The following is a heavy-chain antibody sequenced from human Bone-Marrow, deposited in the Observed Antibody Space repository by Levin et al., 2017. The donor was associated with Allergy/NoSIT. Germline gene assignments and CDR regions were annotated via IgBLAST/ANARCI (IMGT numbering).Heavy chain of an antibody. D-gene: IGHD3-10*01. Sequence: GESLKISCAASGFTFSSYAMHWVRQAPGKGLEWVAVISYDGSNKDYADSVKGRFTVSRDNSKNTLYLQMNSLRAEDTAVYYCARINGYYASGTPPDTWGQGTLVTVSS. V-gene: IGHV3-30-3*01. CDR3: ARINGYYASGTPPDT. CDR2: ISYDGSNK. CDR1: GFTFSSYA. J-gene: IGHJ4*02.